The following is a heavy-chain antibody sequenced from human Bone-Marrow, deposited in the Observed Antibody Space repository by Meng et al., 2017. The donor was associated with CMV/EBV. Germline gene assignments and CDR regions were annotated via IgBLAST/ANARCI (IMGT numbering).Heavy chain of an antibody. CDR1: GGTFSSYT. CDR2: IIPILGIA. J-gene: IGHJ5*02. V-gene: IGHV1-69*04. CDR3: ARDLPGRVIAALYNWFDP. D-gene: IGHD6-6*01. Sequence: SVKVSCKASGGTFSSYTISWVRQAPGQGLEWMGRIIPILGIANYAQKFQGRVTITADKSTSTAYMELSSLRSEDTAVYYCARDLPGRVIAALYNWFDPWGEGTLVTVSS.